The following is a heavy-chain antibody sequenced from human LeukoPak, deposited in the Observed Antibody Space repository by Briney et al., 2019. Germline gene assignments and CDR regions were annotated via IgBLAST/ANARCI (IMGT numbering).Heavy chain of an antibody. D-gene: IGHD3-22*01. Sequence: ASVKVSCKASGYTFTSYGISWVRQAPGQGLEWMGWISAYNGNTNYAQKLQGRVTMTTDTSTSTAYMELRSLRSDDTAVYYCARDHYYDSSGYSLYYYYYGMDVWGQGTTVTVSS. CDR2: ISAYNGNT. CDR1: GYTFTSYG. CDR3: ARDHYYDSSGYSLYYYYYGMDV. V-gene: IGHV1-18*01. J-gene: IGHJ6*02.